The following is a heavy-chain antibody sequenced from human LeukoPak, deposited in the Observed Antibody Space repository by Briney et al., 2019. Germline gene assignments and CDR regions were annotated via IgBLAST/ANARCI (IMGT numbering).Heavy chain of an antibody. J-gene: IGHJ3*02. V-gene: IGHV3-21*01. CDR1: GFTFSSYG. Sequence: GGSLRLSCAASGFTFSSYGMSWVRQAPGKGLEWVSSISSSSSYIYYADSVKGRFTISRDNAKNSLYLRMNSLRAEDTAVYYCARVVLRVHRMSNDAFDIWGQGTMVTVSS. CDR2: ISSSSSYI. D-gene: IGHD2-15*01. CDR3: ARVVLRVHRMSNDAFDI.